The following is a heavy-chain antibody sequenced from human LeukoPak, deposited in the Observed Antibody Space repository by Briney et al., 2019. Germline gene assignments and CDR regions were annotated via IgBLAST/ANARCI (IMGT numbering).Heavy chain of an antibody. CDR2: ISGSGGST. D-gene: IGHD2-2*01. Sequence: TGGSLRLSCAASGFTFSSYAMSWVRQAPGKGLEWVSVISGSGGSTHYADSVKGRFTISRDNSKNTLYLQMNSLRAEDTALYYCAKGRCSSTSCPYYFDYWGQGTLVTVSS. J-gene: IGHJ4*02. CDR1: GFTFSSYA. CDR3: AKGRCSSTSCPYYFDY. V-gene: IGHV3-23*01.